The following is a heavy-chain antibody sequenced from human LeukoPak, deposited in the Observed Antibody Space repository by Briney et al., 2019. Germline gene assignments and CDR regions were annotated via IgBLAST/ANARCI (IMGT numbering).Heavy chain of an antibody. V-gene: IGHV5-51*01. CDR3: ARKGQLPAAGAADI. D-gene: IGHD2-2*01. CDR1: GYSFSSYW. CDR2: IYPGDSDT. J-gene: IGHJ3*02. Sequence: GESLKISCEASGYSFSSYWIGWVRLMPGKGLEWMGIIYPGDSDTRYSPSFQGQVTISADKSISTAYLQWSSLKASDTAMYYCARKGQLPAAGAADIWGQGTMVTVSS.